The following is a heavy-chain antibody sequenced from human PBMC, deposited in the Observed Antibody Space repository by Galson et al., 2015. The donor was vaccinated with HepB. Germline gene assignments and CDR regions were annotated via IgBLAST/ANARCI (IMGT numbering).Heavy chain of an antibody. V-gene: IGHV3-48*03. D-gene: IGHD3-3*01. J-gene: IGHJ4*02. CDR1: GFTFSSYE. CDR3: APLFLEWLFPFDY. Sequence: SLRLSCAASGFTFSSYEMNWVRQAPGKGLEWVSYISSSGSTIYYADSVKGRFTISRDNAKNSLYLQMNSLRAEDTAVYYCAPLFLEWLFPFDYWGQGTLVTVSS. CDR2: ISSSGSTI.